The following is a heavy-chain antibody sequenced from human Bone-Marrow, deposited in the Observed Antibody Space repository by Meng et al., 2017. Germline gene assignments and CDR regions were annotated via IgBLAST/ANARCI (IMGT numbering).Heavy chain of an antibody. CDR3: ARDLITMVRGVIPNRYFDY. V-gene: IGHV3-21*01. CDR2: ISSSSSYI. D-gene: IGHD3-10*01. Sequence: GESLKISCAASGFTFSSYSMNWVRQAPGKGLEWVSSISSSSSYIYYADSVKGRFTISRDNAKNSLYLQMNSLRAEDTAVYYCARDLITMVRGVIPNRYFDYWGQGTLVTVSS. J-gene: IGHJ4*02. CDR1: GFTFSSYS.